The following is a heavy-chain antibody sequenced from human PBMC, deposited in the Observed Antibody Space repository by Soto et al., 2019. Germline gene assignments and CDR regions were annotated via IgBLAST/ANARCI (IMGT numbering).Heavy chain of an antibody. D-gene: IGHD4-17*01. J-gene: IGHJ3*02. V-gene: IGHV1-2*04. CDR1: GYTFTGYY. CDR2: INPNSGGT. CDR3: ARDGGYGDYDGDAFGI. Sequence: ASVKVSCKASGYTFTGYYMHWVRQAPGQGLEWMGWINPNSGGTNYAQKVQGWGTMTRGTSISTAYMELRRLRSDDTAVSYCARDGGYGDYDGDAFGIWGQGTMVTVSS.